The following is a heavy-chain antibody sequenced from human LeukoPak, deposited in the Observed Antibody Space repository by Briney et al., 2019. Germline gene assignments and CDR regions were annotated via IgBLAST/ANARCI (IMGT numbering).Heavy chain of an antibody. CDR2: MSPNSGNT. CDR1: GYTFISYD. Sequence: ASVKVSCKASGYTFISYDINWVRQATGQGLEWMGWMSPNSGNTGYAQKFQGRVTMTRNTSISTAYMELSSLRSKDTAVYYCARGQHGSGLGLDYWGQGTLVTVSS. D-gene: IGHD3-10*01. J-gene: IGHJ4*02. V-gene: IGHV1-8*01. CDR3: ARGQHGSGLGLDY.